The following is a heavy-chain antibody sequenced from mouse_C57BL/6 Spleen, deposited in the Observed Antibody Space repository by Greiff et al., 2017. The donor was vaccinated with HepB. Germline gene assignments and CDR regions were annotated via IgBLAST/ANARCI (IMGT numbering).Heavy chain of an antibody. CDR2: SRNKANEYTT. V-gene: IGHV7-1*01. Sequence: EVKLMESGGGLVQSGRSLRLSCATSGFTFSDFYMVWVRQAPGKGLEWIAASRNKANEYTTEYSASVKGRVIVSRDTDQSILYLQMNALRDDDTAICYCARDAWAYAMDYWGQGTSVNVSS. CDR3: ARDAWAYAMDY. D-gene: IGHD3-1*01. J-gene: IGHJ4*01. CDR1: GFTFSDFY.